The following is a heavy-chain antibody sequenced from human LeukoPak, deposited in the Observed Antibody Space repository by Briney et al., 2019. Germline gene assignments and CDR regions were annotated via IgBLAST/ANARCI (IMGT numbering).Heavy chain of an antibody. Sequence: PSETLSLTCTVSSGSISSYLWSWIRQPPGKGLEWIGYISYSGSTNYNPSLKSRVTISVDKSKNQFSLKLSSVTAADTAVYYCARVAYYSDRSAFAFFDYWGRGTLVTVSS. CDR1: SGSISSYL. V-gene: IGHV4-59*12. CDR2: ISYSGST. J-gene: IGHJ4*02. D-gene: IGHD3-22*01. CDR3: ARVAYYSDRSAFAFFDY.